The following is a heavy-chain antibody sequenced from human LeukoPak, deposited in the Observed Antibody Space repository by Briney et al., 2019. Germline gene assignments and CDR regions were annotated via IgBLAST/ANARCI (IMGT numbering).Heavy chain of an antibody. V-gene: IGHV3-21*01. CDR1: GFTFSSYS. CDR3: ARDGQWLPFDY. D-gene: IGHD6-19*01. J-gene: IGHJ4*02. Sequence: GGSLRLSCAASGFTFSSYSMNWVRQAPGKGLEWVSSISSSSYIYYADSVKGRFTISRDNAKNSLYLQMNSLRAEDTAVYYCARDGQWLPFDYWGQGTLVTVSS. CDR2: ISSSSYI.